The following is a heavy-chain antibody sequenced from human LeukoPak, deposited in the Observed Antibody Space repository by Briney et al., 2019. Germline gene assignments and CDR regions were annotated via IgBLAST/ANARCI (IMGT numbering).Heavy chain of an antibody. Sequence: GASVKVSCKASGYTFTGYYMHWVRQAPGQGLEWMGRINPNSGGTNYAQKFQGRVTMTRDTSISTADMELSRLRSDDTAVYYCAREEEYYDYVWGSYRSGFDYWGQGTLVTVPS. CDR1: GYTFTGYY. V-gene: IGHV1-2*06. D-gene: IGHD3-16*02. CDR2: INPNSGGT. J-gene: IGHJ4*02. CDR3: AREEEYYDYVWGSYRSGFDY.